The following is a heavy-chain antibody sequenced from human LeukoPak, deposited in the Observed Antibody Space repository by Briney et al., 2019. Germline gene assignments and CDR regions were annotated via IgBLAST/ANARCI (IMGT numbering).Heavy chain of an antibody. CDR1: GGSVSGDIYY. CDR2: IYYSGST. V-gene: IGHV4-61*01. J-gene: IGHJ4*02. D-gene: IGHD3-10*01. CDR3: ARENAIWFGELYPLFPPGIFDY. Sequence: SETLSLTCTVSGGSVSGDIYYWTWIRQPPGKGLEWIGFIYYSGSTNYNPSLKSRVTISVDTSKNQFSLKLSSVTAADTAVYYCARENAIWFGELYPLFPPGIFDYWGQGTLVTVSS.